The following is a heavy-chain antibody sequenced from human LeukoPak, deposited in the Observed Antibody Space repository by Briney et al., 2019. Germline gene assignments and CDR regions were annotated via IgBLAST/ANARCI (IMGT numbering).Heavy chain of an antibody. CDR1: GYTFTTYY. CDR3: ARDPFPHFYGSGSLDY. CDR2: INPNTGDT. D-gene: IGHD3-10*01. V-gene: IGHV1-2*02. Sequence: ASVKVSCRSSGYTFTTYYIHWVRQAPGHGLEWMGWINPNTGDTKYAQKFQGRVTMTRDSSISTAYMELSRLRSDDTAVYYCARDPFPHFYGSGSLDYWGQGTLVTVSS. J-gene: IGHJ4*02.